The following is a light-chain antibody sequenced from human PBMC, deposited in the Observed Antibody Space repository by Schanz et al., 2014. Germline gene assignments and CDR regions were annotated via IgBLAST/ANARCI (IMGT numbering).Light chain of an antibody. V-gene: IGKV1-5*01. CDR2: TAS. Sequence: DIPVTQSPSTLSASVGDRVTITCRARQSPSPWLAWYQEKPGKAPRLLIYTASTLQTGVPSRFIASGSGTEFTLAIGSLQPEDVATYYCQQSHSAPFTFGPGTKVDIK. CDR1: QSPSPW. J-gene: IGKJ3*01. CDR3: QQSHSAPFT.